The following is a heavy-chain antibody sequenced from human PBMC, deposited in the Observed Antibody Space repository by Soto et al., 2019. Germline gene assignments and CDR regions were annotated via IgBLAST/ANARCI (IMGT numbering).Heavy chain of an antibody. CDR3: ARSFITYRYAPGY. D-gene: IGHD5-18*01. Sequence: ASVKVSCKASRYALTSYDLNWARQATGQGLEWMGWMNPNSGNTGYAQKFQGRVTMTRNTSISTAYMELSSLRSEDTAVYYCARSFITYRYAPGYWGQGTLVTVSS. V-gene: IGHV1-8*01. CDR2: MNPNSGNT. CDR1: RYALTSYD. J-gene: IGHJ4*02.